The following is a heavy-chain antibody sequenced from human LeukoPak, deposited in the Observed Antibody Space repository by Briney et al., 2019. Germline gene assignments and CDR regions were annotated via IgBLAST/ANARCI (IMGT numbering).Heavy chain of an antibody. J-gene: IGHJ4*02. CDR3: ARIGLGQCGSTSCNYFDY. Sequence: SSETLSLTCTVSGGSIRNGDYYWSWIRQPPGKGLECIGYIYYSGTTYYNPSLKSRVTISVATSKNQFSLRLTSVTAADTTVYYCARIGLGQCGSTSCNYFDYWGQGTLVTVSS. CDR1: GGSIRNGDYY. V-gene: IGHV4-30-4*01. CDR2: IYYSGTT. D-gene: IGHD2-2*01.